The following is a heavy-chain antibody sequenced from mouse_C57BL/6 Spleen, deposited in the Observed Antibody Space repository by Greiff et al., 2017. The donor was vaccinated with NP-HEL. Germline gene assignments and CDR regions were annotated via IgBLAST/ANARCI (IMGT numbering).Heavy chain of an antibody. J-gene: IGHJ4*01. CDR3: ASYYDYDVGYAMDY. V-gene: IGHV1-20*01. CDR1: GYSFTGYF. Sequence: DVQLQESGPELVKPGDSVKISCKASGYSFTGYFMNWVMQSHGKSLEWIGRINPYNGDTFYNQKFKGKATLTVDKSSSTAHMELRSLTSEDSAVYYCASYYDYDVGYAMDYWGQGTSVTVSS. CDR2: INPYNGDT. D-gene: IGHD2-4*01.